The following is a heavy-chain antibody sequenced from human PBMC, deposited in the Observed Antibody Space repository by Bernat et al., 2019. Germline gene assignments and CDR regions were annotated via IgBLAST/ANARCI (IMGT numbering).Heavy chain of an antibody. D-gene: IGHD5-18*01. CDR1: GFTFSSYA. Sequence: QVQLVESGGGVVQPGRSLRLSCAASGFTFSSYAMHWVRQAPGKGLEWVAVRSYDGSNKYYADSVKGRFTISRDNSKNTLYLQMNSLRAEDPAVYYCARDRGIRSNLNYYYYGMDVWGQGTTVTVSS. CDR3: ARDRGIRSNLNYYYYGMDV. CDR2: RSYDGSNK. J-gene: IGHJ6*02. V-gene: IGHV3-30-3*01.